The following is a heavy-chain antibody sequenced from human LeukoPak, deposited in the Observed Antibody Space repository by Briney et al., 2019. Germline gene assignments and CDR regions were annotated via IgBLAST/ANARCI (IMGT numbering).Heavy chain of an antibody. V-gene: IGHV3-53*01. CDR3: ARDKVYGAFDI. CDR1: GFTVSSNY. D-gene: IGHD2-8*01. CDR2: IYSGGST. Sequence: GGSLRLSCAASGFTVSSNYVSWVRQAPGKGLEWVSVIYSGGSTYYADSVKGRFTISRDNSKNTLYLQMNSLRAEDTAVYYCARDKVYGAFDIWGQGTMVTVSS. J-gene: IGHJ3*02.